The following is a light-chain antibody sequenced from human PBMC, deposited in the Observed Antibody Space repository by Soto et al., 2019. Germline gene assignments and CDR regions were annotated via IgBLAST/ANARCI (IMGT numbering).Light chain of an antibody. J-gene: IGLJ1*01. CDR2: ENN. CDR3: GTWDSSLSYYV. CDR1: SSNVGNNF. V-gene: IGLV1-51*01. Sequence: SVVTQPPSASAAPGQKVTISCTGSSSNVGNNFVSWYQHLPGTAPRLLMSENNKRPSGIPDRFSGSKSSTSATLDITGLQTGDEADYYCGTWDSSLSYYVFGTGTKVTVL.